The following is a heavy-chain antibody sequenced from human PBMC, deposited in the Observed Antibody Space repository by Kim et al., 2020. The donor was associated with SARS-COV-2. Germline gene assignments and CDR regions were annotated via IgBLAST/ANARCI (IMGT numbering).Heavy chain of an antibody. D-gene: IGHD6-19*01. Sequence: GGSLRLSCAASGFTFSDYYMSWIRQAPGKGLEWVSYISSSSSYTNYADSVKGRFTISRDNAKNSLYLQMNSLRAEDTAVYYCARAYVGSGWYYPFDYWGQGTLVTVSS. J-gene: IGHJ4*02. CDR3: ARAYVGSGWYYPFDY. V-gene: IGHV3-11*06. CDR2: ISSSSSYT. CDR1: GFTFSDYY.